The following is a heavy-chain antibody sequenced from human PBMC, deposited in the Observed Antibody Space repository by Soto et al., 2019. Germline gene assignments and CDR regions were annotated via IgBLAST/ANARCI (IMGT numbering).Heavy chain of an antibody. CDR1: EGTFNSYA. J-gene: IGHJ4*02. Sequence: QAQVVQSGAEVRKPGSSVKLSCKASEGTFNSYAIAWVRQAPGQGLEWMGGIIPYYKTLNYAQKFQDRGTITADDSTNTVYMALSSRRSDATAVYFCASGASRWYPYFCDSWAQGPLVTVSS. CDR3: ASGASRWYPYFCDS. CDR2: IIPYYKTL. V-gene: IGHV1-69*01. D-gene: IGHD6-13*01.